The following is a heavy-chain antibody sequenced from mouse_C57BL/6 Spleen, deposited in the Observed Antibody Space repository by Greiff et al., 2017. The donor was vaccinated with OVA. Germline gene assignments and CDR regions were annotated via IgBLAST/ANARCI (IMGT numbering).Heavy chain of an antibody. V-gene: IGHV1-55*01. J-gene: IGHJ4*01. D-gene: IGHD1-1*01. Sequence: VKLQQPGAELVKPGASVKMSCKASGYTFTSYWITWVKQRPGQGLEWIGDIYPGSGSTNYNEKFKSKATLTVDTSSSTAYMQLSSLTSEDSAVYYCARGDYYGSSYHYYAMDYWGQGTSVTVSS. CDR2: IYPGSGST. CDR1: GYTFTSYW. CDR3: ARGDYYGSSYHYYAMDY.